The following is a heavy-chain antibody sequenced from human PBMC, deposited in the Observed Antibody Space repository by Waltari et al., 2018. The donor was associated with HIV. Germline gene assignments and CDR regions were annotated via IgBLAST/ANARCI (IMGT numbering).Heavy chain of an antibody. CDR3: VRDSYGFDI. CDR2: TFYRSQWRF. CDR1: QHSLSSHSGA. V-gene: IGHV6-1*02. Sequence: QVRLQQSGPGLLTSSQTLSLTCCLSQHSLSSHSGAWNWVRGSPSRGFEWLGKTFYRSQWRFDYAGSLKGRLSISVDIAMNQFSLHLTSLIPDDTATYYCVRDSYGFDIWGQGSPVNV. J-gene: IGHJ6*01.